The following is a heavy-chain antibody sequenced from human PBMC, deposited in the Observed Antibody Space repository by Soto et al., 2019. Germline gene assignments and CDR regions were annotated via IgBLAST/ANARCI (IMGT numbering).Heavy chain of an antibody. CDR2: IYYSGST. D-gene: IGHD2-15*01. Sequence: SETLSLTCTVSGISVSTSDYYWGWVRQPPGKGLDWIGNIYYSGSTFYNPSLRSRVTISVDTSKNQFSLDLNSVTAADTAVYFCAGFVVPASRNSDFDYWGQGTLVTVSS. CDR3: AGFVVPASRNSDFDY. J-gene: IGHJ4*02. CDR1: GISVSTSDYY. V-gene: IGHV4-39*01.